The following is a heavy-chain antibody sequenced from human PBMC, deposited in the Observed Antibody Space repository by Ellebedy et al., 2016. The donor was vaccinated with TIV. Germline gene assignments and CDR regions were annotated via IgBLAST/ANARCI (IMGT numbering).Heavy chain of an antibody. CDR2: IDHRAGT. CDR1: GGSFSDYD. D-gene: IGHD2-15*01. Sequence: SETLSLXXGVYGGSFSDYDWAWIRQPPGRGLEYIGKIDHRAGTSYNPSLMRRLTISVDTSKSQFSLKLASVTAADTAVYYCARDAGYCSGGSCPPFFYYWGQGTLVTVSS. CDR3: ARDAGYCSGGSCPPFFYY. V-gene: IGHV4-34*01. J-gene: IGHJ4*02.